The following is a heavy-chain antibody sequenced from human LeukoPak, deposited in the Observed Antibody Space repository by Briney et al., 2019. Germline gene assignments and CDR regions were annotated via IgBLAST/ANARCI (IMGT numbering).Heavy chain of an antibody. J-gene: IGHJ4*02. Sequence: SETLSLTCAVYGGSFSGYYWSWIRQPPGKGLEWIGEINHSGSTNYNPSLKSRVTISVDTSKNQFSLKLSSVTAADTAVYYCARSPFDYWGQGTLVTVSS. CDR2: INHSGST. V-gene: IGHV4-34*01. CDR3: ARSPFDY. CDR1: GGSFSGYY.